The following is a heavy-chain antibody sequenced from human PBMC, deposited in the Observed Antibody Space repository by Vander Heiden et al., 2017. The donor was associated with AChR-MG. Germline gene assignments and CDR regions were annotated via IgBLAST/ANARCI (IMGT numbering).Heavy chain of an antibody. CDR2: INHSGST. J-gene: IGHJ6*02. Sequence: QVQLQQWGAGLLKPSETLSLTCAVYGGSFSGYYWSWIRQPPGKGLEWIGEINHSGSTNYNPSLKSRVTISVDTSKNQFSLKLSSVTAADTAVYYCARGDHYDFWSGQTGMDVWGQGTTVTVSS. D-gene: IGHD3-3*01. V-gene: IGHV4-34*01. CDR1: GGSFSGYY. CDR3: ARGDHYDFWSGQTGMDV.